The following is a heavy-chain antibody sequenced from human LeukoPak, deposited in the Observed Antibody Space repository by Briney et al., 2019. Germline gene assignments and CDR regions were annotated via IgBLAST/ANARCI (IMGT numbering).Heavy chain of an antibody. V-gene: IGHV3-7*01. D-gene: IGHD2-2*01. CDR3: ARDAKLSSTSHFDY. J-gene: IGHJ4*02. Sequence: GGSLRLSCAASGFTFSSYWMSWVRQAPGKGLEWVANIKQDGSEKYYVDSVKGRFTISRDNAKNSLYLQMNSLRVEDTAVYYCARDAKLSSTSHFDYWGQGTLVTVSS. CDR1: GFTFSSYW. CDR2: IKQDGSEK.